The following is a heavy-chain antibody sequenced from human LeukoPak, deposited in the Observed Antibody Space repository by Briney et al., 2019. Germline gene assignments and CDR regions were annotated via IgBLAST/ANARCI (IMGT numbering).Heavy chain of an antibody. V-gene: IGHV3-7*01. CDR1: GFTFSSYS. CDR3: AGSQHRTRDFQH. J-gene: IGHJ1*01. Sequence: GGSLRLSCAASGFTFSSYSMSWVRQAPGKGLEWVANIKQDGNEKYYVDSVKGRFTISRDNAKNSLCLRMNSLRAEDTAVYYCAGSQHRTRDFQHWGQGTLVTVSS. D-gene: IGHD2-2*01. CDR2: IKQDGNEK.